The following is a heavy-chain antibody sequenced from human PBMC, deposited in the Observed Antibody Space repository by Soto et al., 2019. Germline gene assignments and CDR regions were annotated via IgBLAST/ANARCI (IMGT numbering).Heavy chain of an antibody. V-gene: IGHV1-18*01. J-gene: IGHJ4*02. CDR3: ARDDGSYNYYFDY. CDR2: ISAYNGNT. CDR1: GYTFTSYG. Sequence: QVQLVQSGAEVKKPGASVKVSCKASGYTFTSYGISWVRQAPGQGLEWMGWISAYNGNTNYAQKPPGKVTMTTDTSTSTAYVGLRSLSSDDTAVYYCARDDGSYNYYFDYWGQGTLVTVSS. D-gene: IGHD1-26*01.